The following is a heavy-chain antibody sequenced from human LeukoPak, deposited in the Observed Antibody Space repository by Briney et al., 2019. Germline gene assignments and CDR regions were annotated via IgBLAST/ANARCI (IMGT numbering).Heavy chain of an antibody. CDR3: ASKNEYSNYDY. V-gene: IGHV1-69*02. CDR2: IIPILGIA. D-gene: IGHD4-11*01. Sequence: GASVKVSCKASGGTFSSYTISWVRQAPGQGLEWMGRIIPILGIANYAQKFQGRVTITADKSTSTAYTELSSLRSEDTAVYYCASKNEYSNYDYWGQGTLVTVSS. J-gene: IGHJ4*02. CDR1: GGTFSSYT.